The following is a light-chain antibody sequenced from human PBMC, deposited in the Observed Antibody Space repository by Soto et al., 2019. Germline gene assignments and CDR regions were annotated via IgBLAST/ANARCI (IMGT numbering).Light chain of an antibody. CDR2: EGR. Sequence: QSVLSQPASVSGSPGQSITISCTVINSGVVNYEYVSWYQQFPDKAPKLIIYEGRERPSGVSDRFSGSKSDNAASLTISALQTEDEAEYFCLSYGKVFGTGTKVTLL. V-gene: IGLV2-23*01. CDR3: LSYGKV. CDR1: NSGVVNYEY. J-gene: IGLJ1*01.